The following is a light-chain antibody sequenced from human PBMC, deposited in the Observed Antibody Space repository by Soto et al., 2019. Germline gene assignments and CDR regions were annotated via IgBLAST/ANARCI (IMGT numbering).Light chain of an antibody. V-gene: IGLV1-44*01. J-gene: IGLJ1*01. Sequence: QAVVTQPPSASATPGQRVTISCSGSRSNIGTNAVNWYQQLPGTAPRLLIYNNNQRPSGVPDRFSGSKSGTSASLAISGLQSDDEATYFCAAWADSLNGLYVFGTGTKLTVL. CDR1: RSNIGTNA. CDR2: NNN. CDR3: AAWADSLNGLYV.